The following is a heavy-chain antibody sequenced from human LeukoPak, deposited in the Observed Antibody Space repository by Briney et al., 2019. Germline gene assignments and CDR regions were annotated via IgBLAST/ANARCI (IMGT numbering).Heavy chain of an antibody. D-gene: IGHD1-7*01. V-gene: IGHV1-69*05. CDR3: ARDNYAGANWFDP. J-gene: IGHJ5*02. CDR1: GGTFSSYA. Sequence: SVKVSCKASGGTFSSYAISWVRQAPGQGLEWMGGIIPIFGTANYAQKFQGRVTITTDESTSTAYMELSSLRSEDTAVYYCARDNYAGANWFDPWGQGTPVTVSS. CDR2: IIPIFGTA.